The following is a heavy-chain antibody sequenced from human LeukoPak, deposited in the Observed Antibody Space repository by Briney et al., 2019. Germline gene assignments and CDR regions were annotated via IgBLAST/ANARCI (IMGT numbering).Heavy chain of an antibody. V-gene: IGHV3-7*01. Sequence: GGSLRLSCAASGFMFSGYWLGWVRQAPGKGLEWVANIRQDGIDKYYVDSVRGRFTISKDNAQISLSLQMNSLRVEDSAVYYCGRWGISAALDRWGQGTLVTVSS. J-gene: IGHJ5*02. CDR1: GFMFSGYW. CDR3: GRWGISAALDR. CDR2: IRQDGIDK. D-gene: IGHD2-15*01.